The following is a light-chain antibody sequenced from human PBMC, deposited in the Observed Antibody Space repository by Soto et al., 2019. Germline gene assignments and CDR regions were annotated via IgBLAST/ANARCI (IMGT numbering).Light chain of an antibody. V-gene: IGLV2-23*01. CDR3: CSYAGTTTWV. CDR2: EGS. J-gene: IGLJ3*02. Sequence: QSALTQPASVSGSPGQSITISCTGTSSDVGGYKLVSWYQQHPGKAPKVLLYEGSERPSGVSDRFSGSKSGNTASLTISGLQADDDADYYCCSYAGTTTWVFGGGTKLTVL. CDR1: SSDVGGYKL.